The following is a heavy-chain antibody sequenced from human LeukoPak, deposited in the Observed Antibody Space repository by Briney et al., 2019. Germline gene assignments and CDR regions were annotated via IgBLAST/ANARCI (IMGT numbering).Heavy chain of an antibody. CDR2: ISGSGGST. D-gene: IGHD2-2*01. CDR1: GFTFSSYA. J-gene: IGHJ3*02. Sequence: PGGSLRLSCAASGFTFSSYAMSRVRQAPGKGLEWVSAISGSGGSTYYADSVKGRVTISRDNSKNTLYLQMNSLRAEDTGVYYCAKGVRVRYCSSASCPDAFYIWGQRTIVTVSS. V-gene: IGHV3-23*01. CDR3: AKGVRVRYCSSASCPDAFYI.